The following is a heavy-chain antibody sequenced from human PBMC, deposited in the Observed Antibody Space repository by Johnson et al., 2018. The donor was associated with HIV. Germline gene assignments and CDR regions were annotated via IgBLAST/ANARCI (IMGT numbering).Heavy chain of an antibody. D-gene: IGHD3-22*01. CDR2: LSWNSGCL. Sequence: VQLVESGGGVVRPGGSLRLSCAASGFTFDDYGMSWVRQAPGKGLEWVSVLSWNSGCLGYADSVKGRFTISSDNAKNSLYLQMNSLRAEDTALYYCAKDIGHDSSGYYWTGAFDIWGQGTMVTVSS. J-gene: IGHJ3*02. CDR1: GFTFDDYG. V-gene: IGHV3-9*01. CDR3: AKDIGHDSSGYYWTGAFDI.